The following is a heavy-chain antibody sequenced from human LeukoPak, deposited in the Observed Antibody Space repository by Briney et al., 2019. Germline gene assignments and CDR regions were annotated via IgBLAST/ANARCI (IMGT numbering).Heavy chain of an antibody. V-gene: IGHV1-69*05. CDR2: IIPIFGTA. CDR1: GGTFSSYA. CDR3: ASTPLRFLEWLPPKRYYYYYMDV. J-gene: IGHJ6*03. Sequence: ASVKVCCKASGGTFSSYAISWVRQAPGQGLEWMGGIIPIFGTANYAQKFQGRVTITTDESTSTAYLELSSLRSEDTAVYYCASTPLRFLEWLPPKRYYYYYMDVWGKGTTVTVSS. D-gene: IGHD3-3*01.